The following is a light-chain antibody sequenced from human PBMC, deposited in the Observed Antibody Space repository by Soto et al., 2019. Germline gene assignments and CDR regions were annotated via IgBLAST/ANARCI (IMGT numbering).Light chain of an antibody. CDR3: QQYNSYPLT. CDR2: KAS. Sequence: DIQMTQSPSTLSASVGDRVTITCRASQSISSWLAWYQQKPGKAPKLLIYKASNLESGVPSRFSGSGSETEFTLTISSLQPDDFATYYCQQYNSYPLTFGPGTKVDIK. CDR1: QSISSW. V-gene: IGKV1-5*03. J-gene: IGKJ3*01.